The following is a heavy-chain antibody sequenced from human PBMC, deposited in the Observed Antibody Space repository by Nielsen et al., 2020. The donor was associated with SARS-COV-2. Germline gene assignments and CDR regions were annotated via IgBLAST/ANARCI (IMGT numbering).Heavy chain of an antibody. CDR1: GFTFSNYW. Sequence: GGSLRLSCAASGFTFSNYWMHWVRQVPGKGLEWVSVIYSGGSTYYADSVKGRFTISRDNSKNTLYLQMNSLRAEDTAVYYCARGYGDYYFDYWGQGTLVTVSS. CDR2: IYSGGST. D-gene: IGHD4-17*01. CDR3: ARGYGDYYFDY. J-gene: IGHJ4*02. V-gene: IGHV3-53*01.